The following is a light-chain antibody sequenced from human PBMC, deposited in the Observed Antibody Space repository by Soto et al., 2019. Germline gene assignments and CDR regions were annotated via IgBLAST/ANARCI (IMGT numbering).Light chain of an antibody. J-gene: IGLJ2*01. Sequence: QSAVTKPAYVYGSPGQSITISCTGTSSDVGGYNFVSWYQQHPGKAPKLMIYDVNIRPSGISNRFSGSKSGNTASLTISGLQAEDEADYYCCSYAISSTRVIFGGGTKLTVL. V-gene: IGLV2-14*03. CDR1: SSDVGGYNF. CDR3: CSYAISSTRVI. CDR2: DVN.